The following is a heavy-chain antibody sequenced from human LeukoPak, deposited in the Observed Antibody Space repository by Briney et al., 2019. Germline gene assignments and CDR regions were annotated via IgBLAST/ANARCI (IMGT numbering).Heavy chain of an antibody. V-gene: IGHV1-8*01. D-gene: IGHD6-13*01. CDR1: GYTFTSYD. CDR2: MNPNSGNT. Sequence: APVKVSCKASGYTFTSYDINWVRQATGQGLEWMGWMNPNSGNTGYAQKFQGRVTMTRNTSISTAYMELSSLRSEDTAVYYCARGAGVAALSTLDYWGQGTLVTVSS. CDR3: ARGAGVAALSTLDY. J-gene: IGHJ4*02.